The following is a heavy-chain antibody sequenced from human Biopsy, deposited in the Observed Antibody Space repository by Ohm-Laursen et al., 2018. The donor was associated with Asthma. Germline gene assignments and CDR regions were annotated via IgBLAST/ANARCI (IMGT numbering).Heavy chain of an antibody. D-gene: IGHD3-16*01. Sequence: SLRLSCADSGFRFDDYAMYWVRQAPGKGLEWVAGISWNSGNIGYAVSVNGRFIVSRDNVKNSLYLQMNSLRAEDTALYYCAKDMGAGGNDPDSFIGYYGMDVWGQGTTVTVSS. CDR2: ISWNSGNI. CDR1: GFRFDDYA. J-gene: IGHJ6*02. V-gene: IGHV3-9*01. CDR3: AKDMGAGGNDPDSFIGYYGMDV.